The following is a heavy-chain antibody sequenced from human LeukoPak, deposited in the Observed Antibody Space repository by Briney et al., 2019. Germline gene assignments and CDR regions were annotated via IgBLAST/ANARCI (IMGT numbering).Heavy chain of an antibody. CDR1: GGSFSGYY. CDR3: ARDEGVLRFLEY. Sequence: RSSETLSLTCAVYGGSFSGYYWSWIRQPPGKGLEWIGEINHSGSTNYNPSLKSRVTISVDTSKNQFSLKLSSVTAADTAVYYCARDEGVLRFLEYWGQGIQVTVSS. D-gene: IGHD3-3*01. CDR2: INHSGST. J-gene: IGHJ4*02. V-gene: IGHV4-34*01.